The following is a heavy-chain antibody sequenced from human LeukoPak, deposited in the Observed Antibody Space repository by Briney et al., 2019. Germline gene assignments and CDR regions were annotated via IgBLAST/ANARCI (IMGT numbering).Heavy chain of an antibody. J-gene: IGHJ4*02. CDR2: INPNSGGT. D-gene: IGHD5-24*01. Sequence: ASVKVSCKASGYTFTGYYMHWVRQAPGQGLEWMGWINPNSGGTNYAQKFQGRVTMTRDTSISAVYMELSRLRSDDTAIYYCARDGTGVYNLVQYWGQGTLVTVSS. CDR1: GYTFTGYY. CDR3: ARDGTGVYNLVQY. V-gene: IGHV1-2*02.